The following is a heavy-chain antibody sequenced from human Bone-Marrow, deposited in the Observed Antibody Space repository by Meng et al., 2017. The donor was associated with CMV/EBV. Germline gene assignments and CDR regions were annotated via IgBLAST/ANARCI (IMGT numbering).Heavy chain of an antibody. D-gene: IGHD4-17*01. V-gene: IGHV4-59*01. CDR1: GGSISSYY. CDR2: IYYSGST. J-gene: IGHJ4*02. CDR3: ARVKGDFGDYLPVDY. Sequence: SETLSLTCTVSGGSISSYYWSWIRQPPGKGLEWIGYIYYSGSTNYNPSLKSRVTISVDTSKNQFSLKLSSVTAADTAVYYCARVKGDFGDYLPVDYWGQGTRVTGSS.